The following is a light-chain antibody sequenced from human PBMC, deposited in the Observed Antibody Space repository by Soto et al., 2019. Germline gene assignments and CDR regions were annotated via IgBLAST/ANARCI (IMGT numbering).Light chain of an antibody. CDR3: FSFTTTSTHV. CDR2: GNT. CDR1: SSNIGADYH. V-gene: IGLV1-40*01. Sequence: QSVLTQPPSVSGAPGQRVTIFCTGSSSNIGADYHVHWYQQLPGTAPRLLIYGNTNRPSGVPGRFSASKSGTSASLAITGLQAEDEAEYFCFSFTTTSTHVFGTGTKLTVL. J-gene: IGLJ1*01.